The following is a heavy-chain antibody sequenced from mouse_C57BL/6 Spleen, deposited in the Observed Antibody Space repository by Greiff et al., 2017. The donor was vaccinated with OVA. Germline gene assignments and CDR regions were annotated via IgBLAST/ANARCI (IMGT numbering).Heavy chain of an antibody. CDR2: ISDGGSYT. J-gene: IGHJ3*01. D-gene: IGHD1-1*01. V-gene: IGHV5-4*01. Sequence: EVHLVESGGGLVKPGGSLKLSCAASGFTFSSYAMSWVRQTPEKRLEWVATISDGGSYTYYPDNVKGRFTISRDNAKNNLYLQMSHLKSEDTAMYYGAREEEYYYGSRAWFAYWGQGTLVTVSA. CDR1: GFTFSSYA. CDR3: AREEEYYYGSRAWFAY.